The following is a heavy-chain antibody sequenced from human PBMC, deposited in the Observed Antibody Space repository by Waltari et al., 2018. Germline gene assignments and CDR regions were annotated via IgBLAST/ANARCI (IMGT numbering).Heavy chain of an antibody. Sequence: QVQVVESGGGVVQPGRSPRLSCTASELTFSSYATHWVRQAPGKGLEWVAVISYNGRNIYYADSVKGRFTISRDNSKQTLYMQMNSLRPEDTAVYYCARDYCDRTNCHGMDVWGQGTTVTVSS. J-gene: IGHJ6*02. D-gene: IGHD3-22*01. CDR1: ELTFSSYA. V-gene: IGHV3-30*03. CDR3: ARDYCDRTNCHGMDV. CDR2: ISYNGRNI.